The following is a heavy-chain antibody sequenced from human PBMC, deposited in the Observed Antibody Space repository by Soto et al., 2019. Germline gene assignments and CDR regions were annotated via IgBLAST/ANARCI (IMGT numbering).Heavy chain of an antibody. Sequence: LRLSCAASGFPFTKAWMTWVRQAPGKGLEWVGRIRSKTSSETREYAAPVKGRFTISRDDSKNMLYLEMNSLKIEDTGVYYCTTDGFTGIVGIWGQGTMVTVSS. V-gene: IGHV3-15*01. CDR1: GFPFTKAW. D-gene: IGHD3-22*01. CDR2: IRSKTSSETR. CDR3: TTDGFTGIVGI. J-gene: IGHJ3*02.